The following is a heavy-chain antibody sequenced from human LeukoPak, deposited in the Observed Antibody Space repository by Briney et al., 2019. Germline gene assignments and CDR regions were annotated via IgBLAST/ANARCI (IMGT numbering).Heavy chain of an antibody. J-gene: IGHJ5*02. CDR1: GYSTSSGYY. D-gene: IGHD2-2*01. V-gene: IGHV4-38-2*02. CDR3: AREWDIVVVPKTNWFDP. Sequence: SETLSLTCAVSGYSTSSGYYWGWIRQPPGKGLEWIGSIYHSGSTNYNPSLKSRVTISVDTSKNQFSLKLSSVTAADTAVYYCAREWDIVVVPKTNWFDPWGQGTLVTVSS. CDR2: IYHSGST.